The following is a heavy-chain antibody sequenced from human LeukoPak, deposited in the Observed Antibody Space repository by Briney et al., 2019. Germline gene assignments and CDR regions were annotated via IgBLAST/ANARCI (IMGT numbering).Heavy chain of an antibody. D-gene: IGHD1-1*01. J-gene: IGHJ6*02. CDR2: IYDSGST. V-gene: IGHV4-59*01. CDR3: ARVGGTNYYYYGMDV. Sequence: SETLSLTCTVSGGSISSYYWSWIRQPPGKGLEWIGYIYDSGSTNYNPSLKSRVTISVDTSKNQFSLKLSSVTAADAAVYYCARVGGTNYYYYGMDVWGQGTTVTVSS. CDR1: GGSISSYY.